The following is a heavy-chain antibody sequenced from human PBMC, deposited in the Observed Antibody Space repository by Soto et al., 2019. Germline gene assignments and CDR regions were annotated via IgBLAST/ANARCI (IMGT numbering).Heavy chain of an antibody. V-gene: IGHV1-69*13. D-gene: IGHD1-1*01. CDR3: ARDILEYYYYGMDV. Sequence: GASVKVSCKXSGGTFSSYAISWVRQAPGQGLEWMGGIIPIFGTANYAQKFQGRVTITADESTSTAYMELSSLRSEDTAVYYCARDILEYYYYGMDVWGQGTTVTVSS. J-gene: IGHJ6*02. CDR1: GGTFSSYA. CDR2: IIPIFGTA.